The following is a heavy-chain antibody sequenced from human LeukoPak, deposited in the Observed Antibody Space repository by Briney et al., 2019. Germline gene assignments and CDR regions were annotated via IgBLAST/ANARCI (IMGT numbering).Heavy chain of an antibody. J-gene: IGHJ5*02. CDR1: GYTFTSYD. CDR3: ARGQLASNWFDP. D-gene: IGHD2-2*01. V-gene: IGHV1-8*03. Sequence: ASVKVSCKASGYTFTSYDINWVRQATGQGLEWMGWINPNNGNLGYAQKFQGRVTITRNTPISTAYMELSSLRSEDTAVYYCARGQLASNWFDPWGQGTLVTVSS. CDR2: INPNNGNL.